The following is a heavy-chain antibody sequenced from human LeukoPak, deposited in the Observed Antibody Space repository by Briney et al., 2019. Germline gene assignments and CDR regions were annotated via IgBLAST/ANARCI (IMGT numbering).Heavy chain of an antibody. D-gene: IGHD2/OR15-2a*01. V-gene: IGHV1-18*04. CDR3: ARSQPFVFAFDI. CDR1: GYTFNNYG. Sequence: ASVKLSCKASGYTFNNYGISWVRQAPGQGLEWMGWISGHNGNTNYAQKLQGRVTMTTDTSKNTAYMELSSLRADDTAVYYCARSQPFVFAFDIWGQGTMVTVSS. CDR2: ISGHNGNT. J-gene: IGHJ3*02.